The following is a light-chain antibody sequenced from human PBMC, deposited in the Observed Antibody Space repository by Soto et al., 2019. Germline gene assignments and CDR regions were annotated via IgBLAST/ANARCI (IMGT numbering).Light chain of an antibody. J-gene: IGKJ1*01. CDR1: QSISNW. CDR3: QQSYSTPWT. Sequence: DIQMTQSPSTLSASVGDRVTITCRASQSISNWLAWYQQTPGKAPKLLIYAASSLQSGVPSRFSGSGSGTDFTLTISSLQPEDFATYYCQQSYSTPWTFGQGTKVDIK. V-gene: IGKV1-39*01. CDR2: AAS.